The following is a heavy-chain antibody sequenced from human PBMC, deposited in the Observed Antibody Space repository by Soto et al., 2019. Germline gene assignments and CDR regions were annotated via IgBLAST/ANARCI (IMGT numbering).Heavy chain of an antibody. CDR2: ISAYNGNT. D-gene: IGHD5-18*01. V-gene: IGHV1-18*04. CDR1: GYTFTSYG. CDR3: ARLLVGVSYGPENQY. Sequence: QVQLVQSGAEVKKPGASVKVSCKASGYTFTSYGISWVRQAPGQGLEWMGWISAYNGNTNYAQKLQGRVTMTTDTSTSIAYMELRSLRSDDTAVYYCARLLVGVSYGPENQYWGQGTMVTVSS. J-gene: IGHJ3*01.